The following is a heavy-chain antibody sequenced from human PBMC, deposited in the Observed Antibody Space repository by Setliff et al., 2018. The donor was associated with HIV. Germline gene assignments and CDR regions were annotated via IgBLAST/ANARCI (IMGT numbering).Heavy chain of an antibody. Sequence: ASVKVSCKASGFTFTNSAMQWVRQARGQRLEWIGWVVVGSYNTNYAQKFQERVTITRDLSTSTAYMELSSLRSEDTAVYYCAAASNRRVRGVNLHYYYYMDVWGKGTTVTV. CDR1: GFTFTNSA. J-gene: IGHJ6*03. CDR2: VVVGSYNT. V-gene: IGHV1-58*02. D-gene: IGHD3-10*01. CDR3: AAASNRRVRGVNLHYYYYMDV.